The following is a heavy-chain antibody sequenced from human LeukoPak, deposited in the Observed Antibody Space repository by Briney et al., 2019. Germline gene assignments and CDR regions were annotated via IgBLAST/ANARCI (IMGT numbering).Heavy chain of an antibody. D-gene: IGHD4-17*01. Sequence: GGSLRLSCAASGFTLSDYYMSWIRQAPGKGLEWVSYISSSGSTIYYADSVKGRFTISRDNAKNSLYLQMNSLRAEDTAVYYCAREQNYGDYFDYWGQGTLVTVSS. V-gene: IGHV3-11*01. CDR2: ISSSGSTI. J-gene: IGHJ4*02. CDR1: GFTLSDYY. CDR3: AREQNYGDYFDY.